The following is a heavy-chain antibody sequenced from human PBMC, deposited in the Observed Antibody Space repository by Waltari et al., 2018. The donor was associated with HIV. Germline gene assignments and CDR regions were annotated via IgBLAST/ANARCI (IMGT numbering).Heavy chain of an antibody. CDR1: GGSISSYY. CDR2: IYYRGST. D-gene: IGHD4-4*01. CDR3: ARGATFPTVTMDV. J-gene: IGHJ6*02. V-gene: IGHV4-59*01. Sequence: QVQLQESGPGLVKPSETLSLTCTVSGGSISSYYWSWIRQPPGKGLEWIGYIYYRGSTNYNPSRKSRVTISVDTSKNQFSLKLSSVTAADTAVYYCARGATFPTVTMDVWGQGTTVTVSS.